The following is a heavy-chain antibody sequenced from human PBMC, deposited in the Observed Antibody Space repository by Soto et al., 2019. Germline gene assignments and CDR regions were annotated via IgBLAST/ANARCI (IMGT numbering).Heavy chain of an antibody. J-gene: IGHJ6*03. Sequence: QVQLVESGGGVVQPGRSLRLSCAASGFTFSSYGMHWVRQAPGKGLEWVAVIWYDGSNKYYADSVKGRFTISRDNSKNTLYLQMNSLRAEDTAVYYCARDRSGNYDFWSGYRRDYYYYYYMDVWGKGTTVTVSS. CDR2: IWYDGSNK. CDR1: GFTFSSYG. V-gene: IGHV3-33*01. D-gene: IGHD3-3*01. CDR3: ARDRSGNYDFWSGYRRDYYYYYYMDV.